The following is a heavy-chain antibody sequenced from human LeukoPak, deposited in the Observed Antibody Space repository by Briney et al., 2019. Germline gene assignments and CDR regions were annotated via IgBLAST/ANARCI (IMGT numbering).Heavy chain of an antibody. Sequence: ASVKVSCKASGYTFTSYDINWVRQATGQGLEWMGWMNPNSGNTGYAQRFQGRVTITRNTSISTAYMELSSLRSEDTAVFYCARGPNNSSGTYLFDYWGQGTLVTVSS. CDR3: ARGPNNSSGTYLFDY. CDR2: MNPNSGNT. J-gene: IGHJ4*02. V-gene: IGHV1-8*03. CDR1: GYTFTSYD. D-gene: IGHD3-10*01.